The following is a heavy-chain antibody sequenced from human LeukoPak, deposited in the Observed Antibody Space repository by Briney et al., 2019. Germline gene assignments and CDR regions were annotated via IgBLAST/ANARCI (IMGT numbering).Heavy chain of an antibody. V-gene: IGHV1-18*01. D-gene: IGHD6-6*01. CDR1: GYTFSNYG. CDR2: ISAYNGNT. J-gene: IGHJ6*03. CDR3: ARSIAAPTEGSYYYYCMDV. Sequence: ASVKVSCKASGYTFSNYGISWVRQAPGQGLEWMGWISAYNGNTNYAQKLQGRVTITADESTSTAYMELSSLRSEDTAVYYCARSIAAPTEGSYYYYCMDVWGKGTTVTVSS.